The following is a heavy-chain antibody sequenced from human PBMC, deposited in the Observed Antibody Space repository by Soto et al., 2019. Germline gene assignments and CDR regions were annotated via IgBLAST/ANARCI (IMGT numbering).Heavy chain of an antibody. J-gene: IGHJ5*02. CDR3: AKGGPFTGGFDP. CDR1: GLTLRSYA. CDR2: ISGGSAAP. V-gene: IGHV3-23*01. Sequence: EGQLLQSGGDLVQPGGSLTLSCAGSGLTLRSYAMTWIRQPPRKGREWVSTISGGSAAPSYAVSVNGRFTVSRDNSKNTLYLQMNSLKPDDTAIYYCAKGGPFTGGFDPWGQGTRVTVSA. D-gene: IGHD3-16*01.